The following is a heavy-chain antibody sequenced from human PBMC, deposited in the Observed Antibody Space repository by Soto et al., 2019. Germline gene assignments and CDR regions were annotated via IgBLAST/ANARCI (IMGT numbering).Heavy chain of an antibody. CDR3: ARDQVAGTFYFDY. Sequence: ASVKVSCKASGYTFTSYAMHWVRQAPGQRLEWMEWINAGNGNTKYSQKFQGRDTITRDTSASTAYMELSSLRSEDTAVYYCARDQVAGTFYFDYWGQGTLVTVSS. D-gene: IGHD2-15*01. CDR1: GYTFTSYA. CDR2: INAGNGNT. V-gene: IGHV1-3*01. J-gene: IGHJ4*02.